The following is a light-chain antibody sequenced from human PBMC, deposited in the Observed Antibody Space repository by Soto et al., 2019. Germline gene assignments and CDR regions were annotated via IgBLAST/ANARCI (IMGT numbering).Light chain of an antibody. Sequence: EIVMTQSPAILSVSPGERATLSCRASQGIGSTLAWYQQKPGQTPRLLIYGASTRAAGVPARFSGSGSGTEFTLTINSLQSEDFAVYYCQQYNNWPRTLGQGTKVDIK. CDR2: GAS. CDR1: QGIGST. CDR3: QQYNNWPRT. V-gene: IGKV3-15*01. J-gene: IGKJ1*01.